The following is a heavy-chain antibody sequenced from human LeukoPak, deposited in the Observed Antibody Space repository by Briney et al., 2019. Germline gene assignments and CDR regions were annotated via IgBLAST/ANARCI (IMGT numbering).Heavy chain of an antibody. CDR3: ARDTLIGAADY. J-gene: IGHJ4*02. V-gene: IGHV4-30-4*01. CDR1: GGSISSGDYF. D-gene: IGHD2-21*01. Sequence: PSETLSLTCNVSGGSISSGDYFWNWIRQPPGKGLEWLGYIHYTGRTYYNPSLQSRVTVSVDTSKNQLSLRLSSVTAADTAVYYCARDTLIGAADYWGQGTLVTVSS. CDR2: IHYTGRT.